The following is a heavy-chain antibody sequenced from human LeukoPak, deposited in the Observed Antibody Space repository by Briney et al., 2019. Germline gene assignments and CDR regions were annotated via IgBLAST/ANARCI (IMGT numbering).Heavy chain of an antibody. D-gene: IGHD4-23*01. CDR1: GYTFTDYH. CDR3: ARHPGKVTNDWYFDL. Sequence: ASVKVSCKASGYTFTDYHVHWVRQAPGQGLQWMGWIDPKSGGTNYAQKFQGRVTMTRDTSITTAYMELSRLSSDDTAVYYCARHPGKVTNDWYFDLWGRGTLVTVSS. J-gene: IGHJ2*01. CDR2: IDPKSGGT. V-gene: IGHV1-2*02.